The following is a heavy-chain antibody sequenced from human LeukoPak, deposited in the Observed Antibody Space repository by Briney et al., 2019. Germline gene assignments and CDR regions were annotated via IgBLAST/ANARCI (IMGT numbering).Heavy chain of an antibody. J-gene: IGHJ4*02. CDR1: GFSFSGYG. V-gene: IGHV3-48*01. Sequence: GGSLRLSCAASGFSFSGYGMHWVRQAPGKGLEWVSYISSSSNTIYYADSVKGRFTISRDNAKNSLYLQMNSLRAEDTAVYYCATESGTYSGTCFDYWGQGNLVTVSS. CDR2: ISSSSNTI. CDR3: ATESGTYSGTCFDY. D-gene: IGHD1-26*01.